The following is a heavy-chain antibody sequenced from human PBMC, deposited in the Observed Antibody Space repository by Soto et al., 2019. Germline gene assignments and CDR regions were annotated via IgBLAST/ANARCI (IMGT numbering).Heavy chain of an antibody. V-gene: IGHV3-74*01. CDR2: IMGDGTNT. Sequence: EVQFVQSGGGLVQPGGSLRLSCAASGFAFSSYWLHWVRQAPGRGLMIVSRIMGDGTNTAYAPSVKGRFTITRDNAENMVYLQLDSMKAEDKAVYYCARDCGYGTPFDYWGQGALVTVSS. CDR1: GFAFSSYW. D-gene: IGHD5-12*01. J-gene: IGHJ4*02. CDR3: ARDCGYGTPFDY.